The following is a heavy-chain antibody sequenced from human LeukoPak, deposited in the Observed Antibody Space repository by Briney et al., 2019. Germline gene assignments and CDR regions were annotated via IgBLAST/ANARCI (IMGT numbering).Heavy chain of an antibody. J-gene: IGHJ4*02. CDR1: GGSISSNSYY. CDR3: ARHSGSFYGQYDY. V-gene: IGHV4-39*01. CDR2: IYYSGTT. Sequence: PSETRSLTCTVSGGSISSNSYYWGWIRQPPGKGREGIGTIYYSGTTYYNLSLKSRVSISVDTSKNQFSLKLTSVTAADTAVYYCARHSGSFYGQYDYWGQGTLVTVSS. D-gene: IGHD1-26*01.